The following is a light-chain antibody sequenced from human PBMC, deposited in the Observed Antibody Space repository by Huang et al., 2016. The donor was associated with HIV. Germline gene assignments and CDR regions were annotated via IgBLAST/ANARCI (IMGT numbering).Light chain of an antibody. J-gene: IGKJ2*01. CDR3: QQYNKWPPYT. CDR2: AAS. V-gene: IGKV3-15*01. Sequence: VMTQSPATLSVSPGERATLSCRASESILRNLAWYQQRPGQPPRRLIYAASVRPPGIPDRFRGSGSGTECSLTISSLQSEDFAVYYCQQYNKWPPYTYGQGTKLEIK. CDR1: ESILRN.